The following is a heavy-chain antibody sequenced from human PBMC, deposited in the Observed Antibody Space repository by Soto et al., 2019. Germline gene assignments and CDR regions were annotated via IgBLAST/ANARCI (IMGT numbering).Heavy chain of an antibody. CDR2: IYYSGST. CDR3: ARHLKSYYYYYMDV. Sequence: SATLSLTCTVSGGSISSYYWSWIRQPPGKGLEWIGYIYYSGSTNYNPSLKSRVTISVDTSKNQFSLKLSSVTAADTAVYYCARHLKSYYYYYMDVWGKGTTVTVSS. CDR1: GGSISSYY. J-gene: IGHJ6*03. V-gene: IGHV4-59*08.